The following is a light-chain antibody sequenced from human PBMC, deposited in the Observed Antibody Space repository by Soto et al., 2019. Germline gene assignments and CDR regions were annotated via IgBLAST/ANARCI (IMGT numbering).Light chain of an antibody. CDR3: QLYKSFSGT. CDR2: DAS. J-gene: IGKJ1*01. V-gene: IGKV1-5*01. CDR1: QRVSGL. Sequence: DIQMTQSPSTLSASVGDTVTVTCRASQRVSGLLAWYQQKPGEAPKLLVYDASVLARGVPARFSGSGSGTKFTLTIARLQPDDFATYYCQLYKSFSGTFGPGTKVDIK.